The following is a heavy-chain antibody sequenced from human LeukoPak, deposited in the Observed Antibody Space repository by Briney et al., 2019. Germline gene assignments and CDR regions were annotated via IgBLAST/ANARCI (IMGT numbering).Heavy chain of an antibody. D-gene: IGHD5-24*01. CDR3: AXXGDGYSNEPAYYFDY. V-gene: IGHV1-69*04. CDR1: GGTFSSYA. Sequence: GASVKVSCKASGGTFSSYAISWVRQAPGQGLEWMGRIIPILGIANYAQKFQGRVTITADKSTSTAYMELSSLISEDTAVYYWAXXGDGYSNEPAYYFDYWGQGTLVTVSS. CDR2: IIPILGIA. J-gene: IGHJ4*02.